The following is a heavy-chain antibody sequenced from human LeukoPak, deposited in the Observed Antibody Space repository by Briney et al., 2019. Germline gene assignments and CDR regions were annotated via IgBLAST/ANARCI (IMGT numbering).Heavy chain of an antibody. Sequence: ASVKVSCKASGYTFTSYAMHWVRQAPGQRLEWMGWINAGNGNTKYSQKSQGRVTITRDTSASTAYMEVSSLRSEDTAVYYCASDASSPPNYYFDYWGQGTLVTGSS. V-gene: IGHV1-3*01. CDR1: GYTFTSYA. CDR2: INAGNGNT. CDR3: ASDASSPPNYYFDY. D-gene: IGHD6-13*01. J-gene: IGHJ4*02.